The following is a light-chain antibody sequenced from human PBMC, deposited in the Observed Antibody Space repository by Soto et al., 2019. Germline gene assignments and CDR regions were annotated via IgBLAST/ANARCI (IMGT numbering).Light chain of an antibody. Sequence: EIVLTQSPATLSVSPGERATLSCRASQSANNNLAWYQQKAGQAPRLLSYGPSTRAHGFPSRFSGSGFGTEFALTISCLQSEDIAVYHCHQYNHWYTFDQGPKLEIK. CDR3: HQYNHWYT. J-gene: IGKJ2*01. V-gene: IGKV3D-15*01. CDR2: GPS. CDR1: QSANNN.